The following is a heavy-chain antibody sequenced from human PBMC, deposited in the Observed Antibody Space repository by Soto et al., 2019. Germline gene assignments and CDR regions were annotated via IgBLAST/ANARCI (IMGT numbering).Heavy chain of an antibody. V-gene: IGHV4-34*01. J-gene: IGHJ6*03. CDR2: INHSGST. CDR1: GRFFSRYY. Sequence: PETLSLTFAVYGRFFSRYYRFWIRQPPGKGLEWIGEINHSGSTNYNPSLKSRVTISVDTSKNQFSLKLSTVTAADTAVYYCARGVIYMDVWGKGTTVTVSS. CDR3: ARGVIYMDV.